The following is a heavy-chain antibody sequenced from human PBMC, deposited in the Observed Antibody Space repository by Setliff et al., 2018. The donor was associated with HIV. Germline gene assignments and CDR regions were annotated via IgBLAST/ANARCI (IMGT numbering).Heavy chain of an antibody. CDR1: GGSFYSHY. V-gene: IGHV4-59*11. CDR2: VHYSGST. Sequence: SETLSLTCTVSGGSFYSHYWSWIRQPPGKGLEWIGTVHYSGSTTYNTSLNSRGTISLDTSKNQFSLKLSSVTAADTAVYYCARSLRYFDWSLRRPSHDAFDFWGQGTMVTVS. CDR3: ARSLRYFDWSLRRPSHDAFDF. J-gene: IGHJ3*01. D-gene: IGHD3-9*01.